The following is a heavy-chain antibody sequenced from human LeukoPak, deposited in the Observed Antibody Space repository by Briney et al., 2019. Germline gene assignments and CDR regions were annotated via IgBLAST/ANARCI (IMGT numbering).Heavy chain of an antibody. J-gene: IGHJ4*02. CDR2: ISYDGSNK. V-gene: IGHV3-30*18. CDR3: AKGGYDILTGQPPSFDC. Sequence: PGRSLRLSCAASGFTFSSYGMHWVRQAPGKGLEWVAVISYDGSNKYYADSVKGRFTISRDNSKNTLYLQMNSLRAEDTAVYYCAKGGYDILTGQPPSFDCWGQGTLVTVSS. CDR1: GFTFSSYG. D-gene: IGHD3-9*01.